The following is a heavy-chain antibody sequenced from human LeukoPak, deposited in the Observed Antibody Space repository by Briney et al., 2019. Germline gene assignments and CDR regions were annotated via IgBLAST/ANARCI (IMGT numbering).Heavy chain of an antibody. V-gene: IGHV4-39*01. J-gene: IGHJ4*02. D-gene: IGHD6-6*01. CDR3: ARSFYSSSSQETDY. Sequence: PSETLSLTCTVSGGSISSSSYYWGWIRQPPGKGLEWIGSIYYSGSTYYNPSLKSRATISVDTSKNQFSLKLSSVTAADTAVYYCARSFYSSSSQETDYWGQGTLVTVSS. CDR2: IYYSGST. CDR1: GGSISSSSYY.